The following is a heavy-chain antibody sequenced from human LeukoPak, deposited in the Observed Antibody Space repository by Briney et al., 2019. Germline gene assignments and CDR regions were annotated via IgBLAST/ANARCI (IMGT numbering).Heavy chain of an antibody. D-gene: IGHD3-10*01. CDR2: IRYDGSET. CDR3: AKAKDFDYGSGSGHYDPYFFDL. V-gene: IGHV3-7*01. Sequence: GGSLRLSCAATGFPFYGYRMTWLRQAPGKGLEWVADIRYDGSETNYADSVKGRFTISRDNAKNSLYLQMNSLRVEDTAVYFCAKAKDFDYGSGSGHYDPYFFDLWGQGALVTASS. J-gene: IGHJ4*02. CDR1: GFPFYGYR.